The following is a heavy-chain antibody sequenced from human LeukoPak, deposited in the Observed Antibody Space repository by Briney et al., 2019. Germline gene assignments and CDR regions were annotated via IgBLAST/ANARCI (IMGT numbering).Heavy chain of an antibody. V-gene: IGHV3-23*01. CDR3: AKDLRGAGYNWFDP. CDR2: ISGSGGST. Sequence: PGGCLRLSCAASGFTFSSYAMSWVRQAPGKGLEWVSVISGSGGSTYYADPVKGRFTISRDNSKNTLYLQMNSLRAEDTAVYYCAKDLRGAGYNWFDPWGQGTLVTVSS. D-gene: IGHD3-10*01. CDR1: GFTFSSYA. J-gene: IGHJ5*02.